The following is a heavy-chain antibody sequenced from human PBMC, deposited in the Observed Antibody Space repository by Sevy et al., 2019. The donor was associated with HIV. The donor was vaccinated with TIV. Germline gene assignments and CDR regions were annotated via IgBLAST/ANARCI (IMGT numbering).Heavy chain of an antibody. V-gene: IGHV3-30-3*01. CDR3: GRGGWFGELVWSGPIDY. J-gene: IGHJ4*02. D-gene: IGHD3-10*01. CDR1: GFTFSSYA. CDR2: ISYDGSNK. Sequence: GGSLRLSCAASGFTFSSYAMHWVRQAPGKGLEWVAVISYDGSNKYYADSVKGRFTISRDNSKNTLYLQMNSLRAQDTAVYYCGRGGWFGELVWSGPIDYWGQGTLVTVSS.